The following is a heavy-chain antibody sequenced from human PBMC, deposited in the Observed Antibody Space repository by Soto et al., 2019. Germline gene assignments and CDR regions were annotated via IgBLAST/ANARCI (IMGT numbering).Heavy chain of an antibody. CDR1: GFTFSNAW. D-gene: IGHD3-10*01. CDR2: IKSKTDGGTT. J-gene: IGHJ3*02. CDR3: TTDYPGPYYGADAFDI. Sequence: GGSLRLSCAASGFTFSNAWMNWVRQAPGKGLEWVDRIKSKTDGGTTDYAAPVKGRFTISRDDSKNTLYLQMNSLKTEDTAVYYCTTDYPGPYYGADAFDIWGQGTMVTVSS. V-gene: IGHV3-15*07.